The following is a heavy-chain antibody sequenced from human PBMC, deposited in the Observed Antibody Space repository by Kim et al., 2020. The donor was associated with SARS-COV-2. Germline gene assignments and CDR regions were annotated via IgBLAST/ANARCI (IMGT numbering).Heavy chain of an antibody. Sequence: GGSLRLSCAASGFTFSSYWMHWVRQAPGKGLVWVSRINSDGSSTSYADSVKGRFTISGDNAKNTLYLQMNSLRAEDTAVYYCARGSSSWPVGYWGQGTLVTVSS. CDR2: INSDGSST. J-gene: IGHJ4*02. D-gene: IGHD6-13*01. CDR3: ARGSSSWPVGY. V-gene: IGHV3-74*01. CDR1: GFTFSSYW.